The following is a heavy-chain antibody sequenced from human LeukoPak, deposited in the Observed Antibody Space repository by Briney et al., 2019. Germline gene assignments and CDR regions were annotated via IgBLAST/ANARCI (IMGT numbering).Heavy chain of an antibody. D-gene: IGHD6-19*01. V-gene: IGHV3-30*03. CDR3: VREGPGSGWTYFDY. CDR1: GFTFSSYG. Sequence: PGRSLRLSCAASGFTFSSYGMHWVRQAPGKGLEWVAVISYDGSKKYYADSVKGRFTISRDNSKNTLYLQMNSLRAEDTAVYYCVREGPGSGWTYFDYWGQGTLVTVSS. J-gene: IGHJ4*02. CDR2: ISYDGSKK.